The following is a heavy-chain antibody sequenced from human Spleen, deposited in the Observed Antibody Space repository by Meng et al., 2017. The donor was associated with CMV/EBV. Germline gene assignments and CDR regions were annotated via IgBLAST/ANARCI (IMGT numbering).Heavy chain of an antibody. CDR2: IHFSGSA. D-gene: IGHD3-9*01. V-gene: IGHV4-30-4*08. Sequence: QVQLQESRPGLVKPSQTPSLTCAVSGGSICSVDYYWSWIRQPPGKGLEWIGYIHFSGSAYYNPSLKSRVTISVDTSKNQFSLKVRSVTAADTAVYYCATAYDILTGNDYWGQGTLVTVSS. CDR1: GGSICSVDYY. CDR3: ATAYDILTGNDY. J-gene: IGHJ4*02.